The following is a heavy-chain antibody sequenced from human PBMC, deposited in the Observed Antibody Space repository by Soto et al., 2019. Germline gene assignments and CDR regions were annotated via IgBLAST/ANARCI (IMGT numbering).Heavy chain of an antibody. Sequence: PSETLSLTYTVSGGSISSGDYYWCGIRQPPGKGLEWIGYIYYSGSTYYNPSRKSRVTISVDTSKNQFSLKLSSVTAADTAVYYCARAWGPITYYFDYWGQGTLVTVSS. CDR2: IYYSGST. J-gene: IGHJ4*02. D-gene: IGHD1-20*01. CDR1: GGSISSGDYY. CDR3: ARAWGPITYYFDY. V-gene: IGHV4-30-4*01.